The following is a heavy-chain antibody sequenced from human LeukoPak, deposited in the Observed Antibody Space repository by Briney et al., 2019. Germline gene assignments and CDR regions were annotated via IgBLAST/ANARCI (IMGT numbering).Heavy chain of an antibody. CDR3: ARVRSSGWQDFDY. V-gene: IGHV1-2*02. D-gene: IGHD6-19*01. CDR1: GYTFTGYY. CDR2: INPNSGGT. J-gene: IGHJ4*02. Sequence: ASVKVSCKDSGYTFTGYYMHWVRQAPGQGLEWMGWINPNSGGTNYAQKFQGRVTMTRDTSISTAYMELSRLRSDDTAVYYCARVRSSGWQDFDYWGQGTLVTVSS.